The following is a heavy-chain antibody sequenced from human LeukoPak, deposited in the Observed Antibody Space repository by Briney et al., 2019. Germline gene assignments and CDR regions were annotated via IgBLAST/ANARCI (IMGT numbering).Heavy chain of an antibody. V-gene: IGHV4-39*07. Sequence: SETLSLTCTVSGGSISSSSYYWGWIRQPPGKGLEWIGSIYYSGSTNYNPSLKSRVTMSVDTSKNQFSVKLSSVTAADTAVYYCARGVPLVRGVIPYNWFNPWGQGTLVTVSS. CDR2: IYYSGST. CDR3: ARGVPLVRGVIPYNWFNP. D-gene: IGHD3-10*01. J-gene: IGHJ5*02. CDR1: GGSISSSSYY.